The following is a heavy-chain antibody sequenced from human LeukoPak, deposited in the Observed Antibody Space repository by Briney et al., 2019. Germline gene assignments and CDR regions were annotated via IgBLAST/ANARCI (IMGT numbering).Heavy chain of an antibody. Sequence: ASETLSLTCTVSGGSISSYYWSWIRQPPGKGLEWIGEINHSGSTNYNPSLKSRVTISVDTSKNQFSLKLSSVTAADTAVYYCAREIVATTLGYWGQGTLVTVSS. CDR3: AREIVATTLGY. D-gene: IGHD5-12*01. CDR1: GGSISSYY. V-gene: IGHV4-34*01. CDR2: INHSGST. J-gene: IGHJ4*02.